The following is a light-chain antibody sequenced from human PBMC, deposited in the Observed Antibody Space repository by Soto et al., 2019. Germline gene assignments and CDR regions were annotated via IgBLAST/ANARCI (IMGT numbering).Light chain of an antibody. Sequence: QSVLTQPASVSGSPGQSITISCTGTSSDVGAYNYVSWYQQSPGKAPKLMIYDVSKRPSGVSDRFSGSKSGNTASLTISGLQAEDEADYYCSSYGSSRVVFGGGTKLTVL. J-gene: IGLJ2*01. CDR2: DVS. V-gene: IGLV2-14*01. CDR1: SSDVGAYNY. CDR3: SSYGSSRVV.